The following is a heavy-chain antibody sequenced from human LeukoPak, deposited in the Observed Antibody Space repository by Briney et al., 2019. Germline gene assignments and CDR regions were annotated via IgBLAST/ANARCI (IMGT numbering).Heavy chain of an antibody. V-gene: IGHV4-4*02. Sequence: PSGTLSLTCAVSGDSISSSNWWSWVRQPPGKGLEWIGEIYHSGSTNYNPSLKSRVTISVDKSKNQFSLKLSSVTAADTAVYYCARVEGDTAMPHGAFDIWGQGTMVTVSS. CDR2: IYHSGST. J-gene: IGHJ3*02. CDR1: GDSISSSNW. CDR3: ARVEGDTAMPHGAFDI. D-gene: IGHD5-18*01.